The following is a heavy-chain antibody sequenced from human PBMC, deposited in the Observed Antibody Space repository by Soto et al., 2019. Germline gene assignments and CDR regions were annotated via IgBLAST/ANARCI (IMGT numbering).Heavy chain of an antibody. J-gene: IGHJ4*02. D-gene: IGHD2-15*01. CDR1: GFTFSSYT. Sequence: EVQLVESGGGLVKPGGSLRLSCAASGFTFSSYTMNWVRQAPGKGLEWVSSISRSSSYIYFADSVKGRFTISRDNAKNSRYLQMKSLRAEDTAVYYCGAATGAYWGQGTLVTVSS. CDR2: ISRSSSYI. V-gene: IGHV3-21*01. CDR3: GAATGAY.